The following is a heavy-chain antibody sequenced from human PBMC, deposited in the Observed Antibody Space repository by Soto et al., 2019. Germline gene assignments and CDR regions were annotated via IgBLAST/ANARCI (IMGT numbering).Heavy chain of an antibody. CDR1: GYTFSSYD. CDR2: MNPTSGNT. V-gene: IGHV1-8*01. J-gene: IGHJ3*02. CDR3: ARPSTRYYEDSSDASDI. Sequence: VASVKVSCKVSGYTFSSYDINWVRQAPGQGLEWMGWMNPTSGNTGSAQKFQGRVSMTRDSSLSTAYLELSSLRPEDTAVYFCARPSTRYYEDSSDASDIWGQGTVVTVSS. D-gene: IGHD3-22*01.